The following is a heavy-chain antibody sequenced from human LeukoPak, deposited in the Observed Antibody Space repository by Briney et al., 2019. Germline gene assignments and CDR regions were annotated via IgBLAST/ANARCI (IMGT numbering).Heavy chain of an antibody. Sequence: PSETLSLTCTVSGGSISDSTYSWGWILQPPGKGLEWIGEINHSGSTNYNPSLKSRVTISVDTSKNQFSLKLSSVTAADTAVYYCARALKVVVAATRWFDPWGQGTLVTVSS. J-gene: IGHJ5*02. CDR1: GGSISDSTYS. CDR3: ARALKVVVAATRWFDP. V-gene: IGHV4-39*07. CDR2: INHSGST. D-gene: IGHD2-15*01.